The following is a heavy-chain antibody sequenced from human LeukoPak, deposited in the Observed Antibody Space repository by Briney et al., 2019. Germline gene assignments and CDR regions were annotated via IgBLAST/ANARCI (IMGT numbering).Heavy chain of an antibody. CDR2: ISYDGSNK. Sequence: GGSLRLSCAASGFTFSSYAMHWVRQAPGKGLEWVAVISYDGSNKYYADSVKGRFTISRDNSKNTLYLQMNSLRAEDTAVYYCARETSHYYYYGMDVWGQGTTVTVFS. J-gene: IGHJ6*02. CDR1: GFTFSSYA. V-gene: IGHV3-30*04. CDR3: ARETSHYYYYGMDV.